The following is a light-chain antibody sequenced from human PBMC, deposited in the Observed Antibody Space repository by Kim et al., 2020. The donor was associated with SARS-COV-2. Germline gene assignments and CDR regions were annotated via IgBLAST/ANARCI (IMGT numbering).Light chain of an antibody. CDR3: AAWDNSLNGYV. Sequence: GQSVTISRPESRAHNGSYCVNWNQQVPGTAPKLLIYRDNERPSGVSDRFSGSSSGTSASLAISGLQSEDEADYYCAAWDNSLNGYVFGTGTKVTVL. CDR2: RDN. J-gene: IGLJ1*01. V-gene: IGLV1-44*01. CDR1: RAHNGSYC.